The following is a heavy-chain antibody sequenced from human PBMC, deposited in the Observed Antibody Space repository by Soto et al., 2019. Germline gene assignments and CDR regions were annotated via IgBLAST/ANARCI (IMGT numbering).Heavy chain of an antibody. CDR2: IKDSGST. CDR1: GGSFSGYY. V-gene: IGHV4-34*01. J-gene: IGHJ6*03. CDR3: ARGLLVWFGELSRRGDHYSYMDV. D-gene: IGHD3-10*01. Sequence: QVQLQQWGAGLLKPSEILSLTCAVYGGSFSGYYWTWIRQSPGKGLEWIGEIKDSGSTNCNPSLKSRVTISVDTSKKQVSMKLNSVTAADTAVYYCARGLLVWFGELSRRGDHYSYMDVWGKGTTVTVSS.